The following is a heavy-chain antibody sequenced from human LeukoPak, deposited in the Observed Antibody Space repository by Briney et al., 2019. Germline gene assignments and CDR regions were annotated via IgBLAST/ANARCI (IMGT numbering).Heavy chain of an antibody. V-gene: IGHV4-38-2*01. D-gene: IGHD3-16*02. CDR3: ARFTFGGVIAIDS. CDR2: IYHGGST. CDR1: GYSISSGYY. Sequence: SETLSFTRAVSGYSISSGYYWGWIRQPPGKGLEWIGSIYHGGSTYYNPSLMSRVAISVDTSKNQFSLKLTSVTAADTAVYYCARFTFGGVIAIDSWGQGTLVTVSS. J-gene: IGHJ4*02.